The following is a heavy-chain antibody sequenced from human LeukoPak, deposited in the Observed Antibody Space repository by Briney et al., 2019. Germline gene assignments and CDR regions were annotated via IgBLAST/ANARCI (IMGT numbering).Heavy chain of an antibody. Sequence: ASVKVSCKVSGYTLTELSMHWVRQAPGKGLEWMGGFDPEDGETIYAQKFQGRVTMTEDTSTDTAYMELSSLRSEDTAVYYCATVPPRYCSGGSCYPGSNWFDSWGQGTLVTVSS. CDR2: FDPEDGET. J-gene: IGHJ5*01. CDR3: ATVPPRYCSGGSCYPGSNWFDS. D-gene: IGHD2-15*01. V-gene: IGHV1-24*01. CDR1: GYTLTELS.